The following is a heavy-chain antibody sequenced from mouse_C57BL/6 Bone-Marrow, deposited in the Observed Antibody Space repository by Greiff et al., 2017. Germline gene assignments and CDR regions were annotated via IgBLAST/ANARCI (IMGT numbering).Heavy chain of an antibody. J-gene: IGHJ3*01. CDR2: IDPSDSDT. CDR1: GYTFTSYW. Sequence: QVQLQQPGAELVMPGASVKLSCKASGYTFTSYWMHWVKQRPGQGLEWIGEIDPSDSDTNYNQKFKGKSTLTVDKSSSTAYMQLSSLTSEDSAVYYCAGGGWLLLNVCAYWGQGTLVTVSA. V-gene: IGHV1-69*01. CDR3: AGGGWLLLNVCAY. D-gene: IGHD2-3*01.